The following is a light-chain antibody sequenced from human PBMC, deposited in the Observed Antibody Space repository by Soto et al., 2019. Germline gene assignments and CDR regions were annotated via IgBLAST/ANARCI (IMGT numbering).Light chain of an antibody. CDR2: DAS. J-gene: IGKJ1*01. CDR1: QSVSST. Sequence: TQSPKTLSVSQGERATLSCTASQSVSSTLAWYQQKPGQAPRLLIYDASNRATGIPARFSGSGSGTDFTLTISSLEPEDFAVYYCQQRSNWPWTFGQGSQVEIK. CDR3: QQRSNWPWT. V-gene: IGKV3-11*01.